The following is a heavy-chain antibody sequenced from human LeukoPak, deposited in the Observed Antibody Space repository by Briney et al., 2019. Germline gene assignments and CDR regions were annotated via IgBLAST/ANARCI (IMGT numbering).Heavy chain of an antibody. V-gene: IGHV1-69*13. J-gene: IGHJ4*02. CDR1: GGTFSSYA. CDR2: IIPIFGTA. Sequence: SVKVSCKASGGTFSSYAISWVRQAPGQGLEWMGGIIPIFGTANYAQKFQGRVTITADESTSTAYMELSSLRSEDTAVYYCARGLSNGGPYDYVWGSYRSSYYFDYWGQGALVTVSS. D-gene: IGHD3-16*02. CDR3: ARGLSNGGPYDYVWGSYRSSYYFDY.